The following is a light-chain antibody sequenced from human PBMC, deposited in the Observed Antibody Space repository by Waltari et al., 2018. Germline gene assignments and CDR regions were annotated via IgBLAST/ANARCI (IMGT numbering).Light chain of an antibody. V-gene: IGKV1-39*01. CDR2: AAS. CDR3: QQSYSQTRT. CDR1: QSISSY. J-gene: IGKJ1*01. Sequence: DIQMTQSPSSLSASVGDRVTITCRASQSISSYLSWYQQKPGRAPKLLIYAASSLESGVPSRFSGSGSGRDFTLIISSLQPEDFATYSCQQSYSQTRTFGQGTKVEIK.